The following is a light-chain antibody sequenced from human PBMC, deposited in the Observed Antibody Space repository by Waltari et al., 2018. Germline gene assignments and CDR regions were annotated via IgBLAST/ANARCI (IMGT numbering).Light chain of an antibody. J-gene: IGKJ1*01. V-gene: IGKV1-39*01. CDR3: QQTYTSPRP. CDR1: QTITKF. Sequence: DIQMTQSPSTLSASVGDRVTITCRASQTITKFLSWYQQKPGKAPKLLIYAASRLQSGVPSRFSGSGSGTDFALTISNLQPEDFATYFCQQTYTSPRPFGQGTHVELK. CDR2: AAS.